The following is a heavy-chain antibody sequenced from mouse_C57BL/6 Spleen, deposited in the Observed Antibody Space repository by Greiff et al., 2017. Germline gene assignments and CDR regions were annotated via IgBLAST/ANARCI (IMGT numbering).Heavy chain of an antibody. J-gene: IGHJ2*01. V-gene: IGHV1-64*01. CDR1: GYTFTSYW. D-gene: IGHD1-1*01. CDR3: ASPHYYGNPVLDY. CDR2: INPTSGST. Sequence: QVQLQQPGAELVKPGASVKLSCKASGYTFTSYWMHWVKQRPGQGLEWIGMINPTSGSTNYNEKFKSKATLTVDKSSSTAYMQLSSLTSEDSAVYYCASPHYYGNPVLDYWGQGTTLTVSS.